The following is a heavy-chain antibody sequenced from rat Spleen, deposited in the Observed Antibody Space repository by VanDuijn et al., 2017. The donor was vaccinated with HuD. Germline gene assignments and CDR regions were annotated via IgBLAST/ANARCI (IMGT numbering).Heavy chain of an antibody. CDR3: TGDGTPR. CDR1: GLSFSNYD. CDR2: ISYDGTAT. Sequence: EVRLVESGGDLVQPGRSMKLSCAASGLSFSNYDMAWVRQAPTKGLEWVASISYDGTATYYRDSVKGRFTLSRDNAKSTLFLQMGSLRSEDTATYYCTGDGTPRWGQGVMVTVSS. D-gene: IGHD1-12*02. V-gene: IGHV5-20*01. J-gene: IGHJ2*01.